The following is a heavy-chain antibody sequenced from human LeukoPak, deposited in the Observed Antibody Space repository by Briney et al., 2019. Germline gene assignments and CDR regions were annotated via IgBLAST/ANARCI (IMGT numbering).Heavy chain of an antibody. V-gene: IGHV3-23*01. CDR1: GFTFSNYA. Sequence: GGSLRLSCAASGFTFSNYAMIWVRQAPGRGLEWVSAIRSGGGGTLYADSVRGRFTISRDNSKNTLFLQMNGLRAEDTAVYYCAKDGDTGTAYYYYYMDVWGKGTTVTVSS. CDR3: AKDGDTGTAYYYYYMDV. CDR2: IRSGGGGT. D-gene: IGHD1-7*01. J-gene: IGHJ6*03.